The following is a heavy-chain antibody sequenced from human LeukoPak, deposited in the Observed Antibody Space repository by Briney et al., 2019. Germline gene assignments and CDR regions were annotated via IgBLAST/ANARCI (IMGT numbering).Heavy chain of an antibody. CDR1: GFTFSSYS. D-gene: IGHD2-8*02. V-gene: IGHV3-21*01. Sequence: GGSLRLSCAASGFTFSSYSMNWVRQAPGKGLEWVSSISSSSSYIYYADSVKGRFTISRDNAKNSLDLQMNSLRAEDTALYYCAREGGVYKTSLNFDYWGQGTLVTVSS. CDR3: AREGGVYKTSLNFDY. CDR2: ISSSSSYI. J-gene: IGHJ4*02.